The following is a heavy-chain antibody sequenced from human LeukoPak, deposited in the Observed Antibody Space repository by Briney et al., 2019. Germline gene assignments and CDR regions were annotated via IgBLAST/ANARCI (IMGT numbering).Heavy chain of an antibody. CDR2: INWNGGST. CDR3: ARGVDTIFGVVIMTFDY. D-gene: IGHD3-3*01. Sequence: GGSLRLSCAASGFTFDDYGMSWVRQAPGKGLEWVSGINWNGGSTGYADSVKGRFTISRDNAKNSLYLQMNSLRAEDTAVYYCARGVDTIFGVVIMTFDYWGQGTLVTVSS. J-gene: IGHJ4*02. CDR1: GFTFDDYG. V-gene: IGHV3-20*04.